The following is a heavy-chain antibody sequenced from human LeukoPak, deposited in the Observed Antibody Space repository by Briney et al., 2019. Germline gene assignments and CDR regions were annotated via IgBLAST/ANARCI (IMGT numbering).Heavy chain of an antibody. J-gene: IGHJ4*02. V-gene: IGHV3-74*01. CDR2: INGDGSTT. CDR1: GFTFSDSW. Sequence: GGSLRLSCTGSGFTFSDSWIHWVRQASGKGLVWVSRINGDGSTTNYADSVKGRFTISRDNAQDTLYLQMNTLRAEDTAVYYCATAGNYRFDYWGQGTLVTVSS. D-gene: IGHD3-10*01. CDR3: ATAGNYRFDY.